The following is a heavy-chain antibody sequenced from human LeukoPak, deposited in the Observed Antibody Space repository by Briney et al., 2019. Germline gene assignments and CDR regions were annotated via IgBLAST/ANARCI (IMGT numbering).Heavy chain of an antibody. Sequence: TGGSLRLSCAASGFTHSRYGMYWARQAPGKGLEWVAVISYDGSNKYYADSVKGRFTISRDNSKNTLYLQMNSLRAEDTAVYYCAKILPDTVTADYWGQGTLVTVSS. CDR3: AKILPDTVTADY. V-gene: IGHV3-30*18. CDR2: ISYDGSNK. J-gene: IGHJ4*02. D-gene: IGHD4-11*01. CDR1: GFTHSRYG.